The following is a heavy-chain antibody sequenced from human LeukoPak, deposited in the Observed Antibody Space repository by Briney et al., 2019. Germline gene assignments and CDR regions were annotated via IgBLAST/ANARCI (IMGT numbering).Heavy chain of an antibody. J-gene: IGHJ4*02. Sequence: GGSLRLSCVASGFTVSNNYMSWVRQAPGKGLEWVSVIYSGSTTYYADYVKGRFTIYRDNSKNTLYLQMNNLRAEDTAVYYCARGPRYCSSTSCYDYWGQGTLVTVSS. CDR3: ARGPRYCSSTSCYDY. CDR1: GFTVSNNY. D-gene: IGHD2-2*01. V-gene: IGHV3-66*01. CDR2: IYSGSTT.